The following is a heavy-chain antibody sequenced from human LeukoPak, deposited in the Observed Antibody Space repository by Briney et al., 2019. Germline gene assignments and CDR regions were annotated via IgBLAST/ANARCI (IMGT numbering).Heavy chain of an antibody. V-gene: IGHV4-61*02. D-gene: IGHD1-26*01. CDR1: GGSISSGSYY. J-gene: IGHJ5*02. CDR3: ARGIVGGYVGFDP. Sequence: TSETLSLTCTVSGGSISSGSYYWSWIRQPAGKGLEWIGRIYTSGSTNYNPSLKSRVTISVDTSKNQFSLKLSSVTAADTAVYYCARGIVGGYVGFDPWGQGTLVTVSS. CDR2: IYTSGST.